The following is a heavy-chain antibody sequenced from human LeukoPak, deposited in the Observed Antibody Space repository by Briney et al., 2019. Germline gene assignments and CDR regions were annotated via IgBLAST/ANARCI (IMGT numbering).Heavy chain of an antibody. CDR1: GYTFISYD. J-gene: IGHJ3*02. D-gene: IGHD3-22*01. Sequence: GASVKVSCKASGYTFISYDISWVRQAPGQGLEWMGRIIPILGIANYAQKFQGRVTITADKSTSTAYMELSSLRSEDTAVYYCARDFHSSGYYLYDAFDIWGQGTMVTVSS. CDR2: IIPILGIA. CDR3: ARDFHSSGYYLYDAFDI. V-gene: IGHV1-69*04.